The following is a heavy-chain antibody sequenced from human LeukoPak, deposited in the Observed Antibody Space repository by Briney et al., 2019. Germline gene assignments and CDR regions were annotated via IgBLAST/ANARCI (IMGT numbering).Heavy chain of an antibody. Sequence: PGGSLRLSCAASGFTFSSYAMSWVRQAPGKGLEWVSAISGSGGSTHYADSVKGRFTISRDNSKNTLYLQMNSLGTEDTAVYYCISGGGTADYWGQGTLVSVSS. D-gene: IGHD1-1*01. CDR2: ISGSGGST. CDR1: GFTFSSYA. J-gene: IGHJ4*02. V-gene: IGHV3-23*01. CDR3: ISGGGTADY.